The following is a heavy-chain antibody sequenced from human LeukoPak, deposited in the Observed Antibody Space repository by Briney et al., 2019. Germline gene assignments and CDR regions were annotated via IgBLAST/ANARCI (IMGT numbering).Heavy chain of an antibody. CDR1: VYTLTELS. J-gene: IGHJ4*02. CDR2: FYPEDGET. Sequence: ASVKVSCKLSVYTLTELSMHAVRQTPGKGVGWGGGFYPEDGETICAQKFQGRVTMTEDTSTDTAYMELSSLRSEDTAVYYCATDVKVALYCSGGSCYSARDYWGQGTLVTVSS. D-gene: IGHD2-15*01. V-gene: IGHV1-24*01. CDR3: ATDVKVALYCSGGSCYSARDY.